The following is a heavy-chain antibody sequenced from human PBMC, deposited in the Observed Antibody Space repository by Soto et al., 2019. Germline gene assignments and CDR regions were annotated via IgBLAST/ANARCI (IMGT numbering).Heavy chain of an antibody. CDR3: ARVGYSSGWDRPS. V-gene: IGHV4-39*01. D-gene: IGHD6-19*01. J-gene: IGHJ5*02. CDR1: GGSISSSSYY. Sequence: SETLSLTCTVSGGSISSSSYYWGWIRQPPGKGLEWIGSIYYSGSTYYNPSLKSRVTISVDTSKNQFSLKLSSVTAADTAVYYCARVGYSSGWDRPSWGQGTLVTVSS. CDR2: IYYSGST.